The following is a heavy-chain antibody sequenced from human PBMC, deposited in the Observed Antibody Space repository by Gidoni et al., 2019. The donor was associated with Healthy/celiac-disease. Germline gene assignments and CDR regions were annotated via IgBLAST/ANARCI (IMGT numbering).Heavy chain of an antibody. J-gene: IGHJ5*02. V-gene: IGHV4-59*01. CDR2: IYYRGST. Sequence: QVQLQESGPGLVKPSATLSLTCTVSGGSISSYYWSWIRQPPGKGLEWIGYIYYRGSTNYNPSLKSRVTISVDTSKNQFSLKLSSVTAADTAVYYCARDSLYYYDSSGSQGGFDPWGQGTLVTVSS. CDR3: ARDSLYYYDSSGSQGGFDP. D-gene: IGHD3-22*01. CDR1: GGSISSYY.